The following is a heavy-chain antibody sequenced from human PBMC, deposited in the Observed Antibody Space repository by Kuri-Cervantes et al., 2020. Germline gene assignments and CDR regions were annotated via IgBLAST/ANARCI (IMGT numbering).Heavy chain of an antibody. CDR1: GYSISSGYY. CDR3: ARHVPDSGSYYVLADAFEI. V-gene: IGHV4-38-2*01. D-gene: IGHD1-26*01. Sequence: SETLSLTCAVSGYSISSGYYWGWIRQPPGKGLEWIGSIYHSGSTYYNSSLKRRVTISEDTPRNQFSLKLSSVTAADTAVYYCARHVPDSGSYYVLADAFEIWGQGTMVTVSS. CDR2: IYHSGST. J-gene: IGHJ3*02.